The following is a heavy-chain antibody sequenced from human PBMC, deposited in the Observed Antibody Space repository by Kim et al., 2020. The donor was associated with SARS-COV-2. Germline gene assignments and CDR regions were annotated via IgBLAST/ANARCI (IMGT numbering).Heavy chain of an antibody. Sequence: SETLSLTCTVSGGSISSYYWSWIRQPPGKGLEWIGYIYYSGSTNYNPSLKSRVTISVDTSKNQFSLKLSSVTAADTAVYYCAREGEDGYNLAYFDYWGKGTLVTVSS. CDR2: IYYSGST. D-gene: IGHD5-12*01. V-gene: IGHV4-59*13. CDR1: GGSISSYY. J-gene: IGHJ4*02. CDR3: AREGEDGYNLAYFDY.